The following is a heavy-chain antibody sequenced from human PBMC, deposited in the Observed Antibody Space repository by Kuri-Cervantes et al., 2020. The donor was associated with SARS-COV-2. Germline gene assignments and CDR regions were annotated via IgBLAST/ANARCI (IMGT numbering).Heavy chain of an antibody. CDR2: IYPSGST. CDR3: ARDQGSGNPALDACDI. D-gene: IGHD3-3*01. CDR1: GGPISSGRNY. Sequence: SETLSLTCTVSGGPISSGRNYWSWIRQPAGKGLEWIGYIYPSGSTNYNPSLKSRVTISVDTSKNQISLKLSSVTAADTAVYYCARDQGSGNPALDACDIWGQGTTVTVSS. J-gene: IGHJ3*02. V-gene: IGHV4-61*09.